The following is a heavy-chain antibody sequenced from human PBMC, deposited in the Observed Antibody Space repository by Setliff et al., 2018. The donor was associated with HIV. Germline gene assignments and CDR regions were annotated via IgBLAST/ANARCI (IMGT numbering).Heavy chain of an antibody. Sequence: SETLSLTCTVSGGSISGSNYYGGWIRQPPGKGLEWVGSIYYSGSTYYSPSLKSRVTISVDTSKNQFSLTLTSVTAADTAVYYCARQQHSSDLKIWNYWGQGTLVTVSS. J-gene: IGHJ4*02. CDR1: GGSISGSNYY. CDR3: ARQQHSSDLKIWNY. V-gene: IGHV4-39*01. CDR2: IYYSGST. D-gene: IGHD6-19*01.